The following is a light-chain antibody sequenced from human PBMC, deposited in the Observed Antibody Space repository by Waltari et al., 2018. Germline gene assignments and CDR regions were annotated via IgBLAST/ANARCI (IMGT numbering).Light chain of an antibody. CDR1: SSDVGAYDY. V-gene: IGLV2-11*01. CDR3: CSYAGNYANYV. Sequence: QSALIQPRAVSRSPGQSVIISCTGASSDVGAYDYVSWYQQHPGKAPTLIIYDVNNRPSGFPDRFSGSKSGNMASLTISGLQAEDEAEYYCCSYAGNYANYVFGTGTRLT. CDR2: DVN. J-gene: IGLJ1*01.